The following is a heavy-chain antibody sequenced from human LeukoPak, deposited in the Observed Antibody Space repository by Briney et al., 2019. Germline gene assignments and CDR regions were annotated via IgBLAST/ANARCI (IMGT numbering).Heavy chain of an antibody. J-gene: IGHJ4*02. D-gene: IGHD1-20*01. Sequence: GGSLRLSCAASGFTFSSYEMNWVRQAPGKGLEWVSYIISGGTTIYYADSVKGRFTISRDNAKNSLYLQMNSLRAEDTALYYCASISGLVDYWGQGTLVTVSS. CDR2: IISGGTTI. V-gene: IGHV3-48*03. CDR1: GFTFSSYE. CDR3: ASISGLVDY.